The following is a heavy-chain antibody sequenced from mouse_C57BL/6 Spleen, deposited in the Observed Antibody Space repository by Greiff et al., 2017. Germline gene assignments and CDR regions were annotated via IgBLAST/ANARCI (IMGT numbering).Heavy chain of an antibody. D-gene: IGHD3-3*01. J-gene: IGHJ1*03. CDR1: GYTFTDYN. CDR2: INPNNGGT. CDR3: ARWEGTGWYFDV. V-gene: IGHV1-18*01. Sequence: VQLQQSGPELVKPGASVKIPCKASGYTFTDYNMDWVKQSHGKSLEWIGDINPNNGGTIYNQKFKGKATLTVDKSSSTAYMELRSLTSEDTAVYCCARWEGTGWYFDVWGTGTTVTVSS.